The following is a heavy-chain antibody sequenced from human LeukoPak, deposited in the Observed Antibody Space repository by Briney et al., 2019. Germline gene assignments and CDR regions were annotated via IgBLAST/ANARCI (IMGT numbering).Heavy chain of an antibody. CDR3: AKDRDSSSWYDYFDY. Sequence: GGSLRLSCAASGFTFSSHAMSWVRQAPGKGLEWVSVISAGGSTYYADSVKGRFTISRDNSKNTLYLQMNSLRAEDTAVYYRAKDRDSSSWYDYFDYWGQGTLVTVSS. D-gene: IGHD6-13*01. V-gene: IGHV3-23*01. J-gene: IGHJ4*02. CDR1: GFTFSSHA. CDR2: ISAGGST.